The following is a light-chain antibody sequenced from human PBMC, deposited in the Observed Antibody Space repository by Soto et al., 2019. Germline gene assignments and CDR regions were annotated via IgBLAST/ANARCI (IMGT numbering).Light chain of an antibody. CDR2: GAF. CDR3: QQYGSSPALT. V-gene: IGKV3-20*01. J-gene: IGKJ4*01. Sequence: EIVLTQSAGTLSLSPGERASFSCRAGQSISSGHLAWYQQKLGQAPRLLIYGAFSRATGIPDRFSGSGSGTDFTLTISRLEPEDFAVYYCQQYGSSPALTFGGGTKVDIK. CDR1: QSISSGH.